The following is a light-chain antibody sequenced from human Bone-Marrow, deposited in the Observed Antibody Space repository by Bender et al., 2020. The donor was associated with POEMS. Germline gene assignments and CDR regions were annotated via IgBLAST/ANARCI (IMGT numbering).Light chain of an antibody. CDR2: QDT. CDR1: HLGDKY. CDR3: QAWGSSGGV. V-gene: IGLV3-1*01. J-gene: IGLJ3*02. Sequence: SYELTQPPSVSVSPGQTASITCSGDHLGDKYACWYQQKPGQSPVMVVYQDTKRPTGIPERFSGSNSGITATLTISGTQAMDEADYYCQAWGSSGGVFGGGTKLTVL.